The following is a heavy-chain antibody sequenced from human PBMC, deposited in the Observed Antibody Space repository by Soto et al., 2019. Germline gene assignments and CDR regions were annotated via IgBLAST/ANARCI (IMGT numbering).Heavy chain of an antibody. Sequence: PSETLSLTCAVYGGSFSGYYWSWIRQPPGKGLEWIGEINHSGSTNYNPSLKSRVTISVDTSKNQFSLKLSSVTAADTAVYYCAREEYTVVVPAAKSGNWFDPWGQGTLVT. J-gene: IGHJ5*02. CDR3: AREEYTVVVPAAKSGNWFDP. V-gene: IGHV4-34*01. CDR1: GGSFSGYY. CDR2: INHSGST. D-gene: IGHD2-2*01.